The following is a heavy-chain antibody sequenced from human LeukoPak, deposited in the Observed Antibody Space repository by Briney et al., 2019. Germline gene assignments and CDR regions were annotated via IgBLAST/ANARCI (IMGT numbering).Heavy chain of an antibody. J-gene: IGHJ3*02. D-gene: IGHD6-19*01. Sequence: PGGSLRLSCAASGFTFSSYGMHWVRQAPGKGLEWVAFIRYDGSNKYYADSVKGRFTISRDNSKNTLYLQMNSLRPEDTAVYYCAKDLDGWTKAFDIWGQGTMVTVSS. CDR2: IRYDGSNK. CDR3: AKDLDGWTKAFDI. CDR1: GFTFSSYG. V-gene: IGHV3-30*02.